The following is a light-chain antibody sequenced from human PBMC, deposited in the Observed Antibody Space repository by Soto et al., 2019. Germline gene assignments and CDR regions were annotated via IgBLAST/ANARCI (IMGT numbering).Light chain of an antibody. CDR3: QQYSTSRGT. CDR2: DSS. Sequence: EIELTQSPATLSLSPGETATLSCRASQNVDKFLAWYQQRPGQPPRLLIFDSSNRATGVPVRFSGSGSGTDFTLTISRLEPEDFAVYYCQQYSTSRGTFGQGTKVDIK. J-gene: IGKJ1*01. CDR1: QNVDKF. V-gene: IGKV3-11*01.